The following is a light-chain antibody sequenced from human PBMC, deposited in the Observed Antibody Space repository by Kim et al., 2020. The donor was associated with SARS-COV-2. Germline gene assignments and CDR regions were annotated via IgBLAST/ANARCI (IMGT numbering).Light chain of an antibody. Sequence: VTSTGSGSGANIGGGYGVHWYQQRLGTAPKLLIYVTSNRPPGVPDRFAGSKSGTSASLANTGLQAEDEADYYCQSYDSSLSGSRVFGGGTQLTVL. V-gene: IGLV1-40*01. CDR1: GANIGGGYG. J-gene: IGLJ2*01. CDR2: VTS. CDR3: QSYDSSLSGSRV.